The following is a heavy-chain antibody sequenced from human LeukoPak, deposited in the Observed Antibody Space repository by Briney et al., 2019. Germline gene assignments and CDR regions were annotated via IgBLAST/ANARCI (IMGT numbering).Heavy chain of an antibody. V-gene: IGHV4-59*01. CDR2: IYFSGTT. CDR3: ARAGARATDFDY. CDR1: GGSISSYY. J-gene: IGHJ4*02. Sequence: PSETLSLTCTVSGGSISSYYWSWIRQPPGKGLEWIGYIYFSGTTNYNPSLKSRVTMSLDTSKNQFSLKLNSVTAADTAVYYCARAGARATDFDYWGQGTLVTVSS. D-gene: IGHD3-10*01.